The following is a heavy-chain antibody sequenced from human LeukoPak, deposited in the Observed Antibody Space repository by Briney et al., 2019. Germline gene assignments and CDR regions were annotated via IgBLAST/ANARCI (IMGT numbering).Heavy chain of an antibody. CDR3: ARDLNWETY. CDR2: ISISSSYI. Sequence: GGSLRLSCAASGFTFSRYSMNWVRQAPGKGLEWVSSISISSSYIYYADSVKGRFTMSRDNAKNSLYLQVNSLRAEDTAVYYCARDLNWETYWGQGTLVTVSS. CDR1: GFTFSRYS. J-gene: IGHJ4*02. D-gene: IGHD7-27*01. V-gene: IGHV3-21*01.